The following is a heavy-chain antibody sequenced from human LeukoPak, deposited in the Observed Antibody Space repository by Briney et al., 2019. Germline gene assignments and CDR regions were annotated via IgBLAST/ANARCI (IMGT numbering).Heavy chain of an antibody. CDR3: ARESGYSSGWFDGGFDY. J-gene: IGHJ4*02. D-gene: IGHD6-19*01. CDR2: IIPIFGTA. V-gene: IGHV1-69*05. CDR1: GGTFSSYA. Sequence: SVKVSCKASGGTFSSYAISWVRQAPGQGLEWMGGIIPIFGTANYAQKFQGRVTITTDGSTSTAYMELSSLRSEDTAVYYCARESGYSSGWFDGGFDYWGQGTLVTVSS.